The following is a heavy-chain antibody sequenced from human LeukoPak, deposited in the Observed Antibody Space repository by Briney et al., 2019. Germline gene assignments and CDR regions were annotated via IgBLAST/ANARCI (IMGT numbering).Heavy chain of an antibody. V-gene: IGHV3-30-3*01. J-gene: IGHJ4*02. Sequence: GGSLRLSCAASGFTFSSYAMHWVRQAPGKGLEWVAVITYDGSNKYYADSAKGRFTISRDNSKNTLYLQMNSLRAEDTAVYYCARGSVRYCSSTSCYGSTVFDYWGQGTLVTVSS. CDR3: ARGSVRYCSSTSCYGSTVFDY. CDR2: ITYDGSNK. D-gene: IGHD2-2*01. CDR1: GFTFSSYA.